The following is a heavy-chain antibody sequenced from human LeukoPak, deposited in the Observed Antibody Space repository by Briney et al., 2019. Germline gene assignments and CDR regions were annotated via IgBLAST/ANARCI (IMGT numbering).Heavy chain of an antibody. D-gene: IGHD5-12*01. CDR2: ISYDRSNE. CDR1: GFTFSSFS. J-gene: IGHJ4*02. Sequence: GGSLRLSCAASGFTFSSFSMHWVRQAPGKGLEWVALISYDRSNEFYADSVRGRFTISRDNSKGTLYLQMNSLRAEDTATYYCARNRGVTSGYDYFDYWGQGTLVSVSS. CDR3: ARNRGVTSGYDYFDY. V-gene: IGHV3-30-3*01.